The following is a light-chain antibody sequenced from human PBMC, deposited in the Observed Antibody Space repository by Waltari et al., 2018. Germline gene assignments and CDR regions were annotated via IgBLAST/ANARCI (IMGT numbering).Light chain of an antibody. V-gene: IGKV3-20*01. CDR1: QSVSSNY. Sequence: EIVLTQSPGTLSLSPGPRATLSCRASQSVSSNYLAWYQQKTGQAPRLLVYGATSRAAGIPDRFSGSGSGTDFTLTISSLEPEDFAVYYCQQYDSSLTWTFGHGTKVEIK. CDR3: QQYDSSLTWT. CDR2: GAT. J-gene: IGKJ1*01.